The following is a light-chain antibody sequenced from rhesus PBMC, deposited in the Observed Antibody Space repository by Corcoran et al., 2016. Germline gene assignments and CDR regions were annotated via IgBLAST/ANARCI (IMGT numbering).Light chain of an antibody. CDR1: SSDIGGYNR. CDR2: EVT. V-gene: IGLV2-13*02. Sequence: QAALTQSPSVSGSPGQSVTISYTGTSSDIGGYNRVSWYQQHPGKAPKLMIYEVTKRPSGVSDRFSGSKSGNTASLTISGLQVEDEADYFCSSYGRSSALIFGAGTRLTVL. J-gene: IGLJ1*01. CDR3: SSYGRSSALI.